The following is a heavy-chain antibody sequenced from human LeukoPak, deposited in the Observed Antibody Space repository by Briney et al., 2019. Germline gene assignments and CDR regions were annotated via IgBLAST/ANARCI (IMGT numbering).Heavy chain of an antibody. J-gene: IGHJ3*02. CDR2: IGTAGDT. V-gene: IGHV3-13*01. CDR1: GFTFSSYD. CDR3: AREGLGDASDI. Sequence: GGSLSLSCAASGFTFSSYDMHWVRQATGKGLEWVSAIGTAGDTYYPGSVKGRFTISRENAKNSLYLQMNSLRAGDTAVYYCAREGLGDASDIWGQGTMVTVSS. D-gene: IGHD3-10*01.